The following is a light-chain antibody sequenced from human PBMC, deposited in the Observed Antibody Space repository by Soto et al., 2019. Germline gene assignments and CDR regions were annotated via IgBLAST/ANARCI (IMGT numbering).Light chain of an antibody. J-gene: IGKJ1*01. CDR2: GAS. Sequence: EIVLTQSPGTLSLSPGEGATLSCRAGQSVTSSQLAWYQQKPGQAPRLLVYGASSRATGIPDRFSGSGSGTDFTLTISRVEPEDFAVYYCLKYGSSPGWTFGPGTKVEIK. CDR3: LKYGSSPGWT. V-gene: IGKV3-20*01. CDR1: QSVTSSQ.